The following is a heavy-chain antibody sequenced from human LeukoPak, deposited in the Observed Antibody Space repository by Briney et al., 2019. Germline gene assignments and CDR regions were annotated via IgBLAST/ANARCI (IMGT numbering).Heavy chain of an antibody. Sequence: SETLSLTCTVSGGSISSSSHSWGWIRQPPGKGLEWTGTIYYSGSTYYNPSLKSRVTISVDTSKNQFSLKLSSVTAADTAVYYCAHDYGGENWFDPWGQGTLVTVSS. J-gene: IGHJ5*02. D-gene: IGHD4-23*01. CDR3: AHDYGGENWFDP. V-gene: IGHV4-39*01. CDR1: GGSISSSSHS. CDR2: IYYSGST.